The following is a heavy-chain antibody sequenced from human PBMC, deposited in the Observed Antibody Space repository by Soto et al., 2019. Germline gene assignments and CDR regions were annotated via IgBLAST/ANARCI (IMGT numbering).Heavy chain of an antibody. CDR3: ARGARVRLRCLEWYTAGGYYYYGMDI. Sequence: PSETLSLTCVVYGGSFSGYYWSWIRQPPGKGLEWIGEINHSGSTNYNPSLKSRVTISVDTSKNQFSLKLSSVTAADTAVYYCARGARVRLRCLEWYTAGGYYYYGMDIWGQGTTETVYS. CDR1: GGSFSGYY. J-gene: IGHJ6*02. CDR2: INHSGST. D-gene: IGHD3-3*01. V-gene: IGHV4-34*01.